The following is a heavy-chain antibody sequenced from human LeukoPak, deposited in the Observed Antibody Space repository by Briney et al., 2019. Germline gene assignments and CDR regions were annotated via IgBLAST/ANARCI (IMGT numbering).Heavy chain of an antibody. CDR1: GGSIGSYY. CDR2: IYYSGST. J-gene: IGHJ3*02. V-gene: IGHV4-59*01. Sequence: PSETLSLTCTVSGGSIGSYYWSWIRQPPGKGLEWIGYIYYSGSTNYNPSLKSRVTISVDTSKNQFSLKLSSVTAADTAAYYCARDSGNLRDDAFDIWGQGTMVTVSS. D-gene: IGHD1-14*01. CDR3: ARDSGNLRDDAFDI.